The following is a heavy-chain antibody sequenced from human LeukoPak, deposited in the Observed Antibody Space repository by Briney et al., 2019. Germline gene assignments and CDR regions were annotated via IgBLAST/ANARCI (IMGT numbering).Heavy chain of an antibody. J-gene: IGHJ4*02. D-gene: IGHD3-22*01. V-gene: IGHV1-18*01. CDR1: GYTFTSYG. Sequence: GASVKVSCKASGYTFTSYGISWVRQAPGQGLEWMGWISAYNGNTNYAQKLQGRVTMTTDTSTSTAYMELRSLRSEDTAVYYCASLNTYYYDSSGYYWNYWGQGTLVTVSS. CDR2: ISAYNGNT. CDR3: ASLNTYYYDSSGYYWNY.